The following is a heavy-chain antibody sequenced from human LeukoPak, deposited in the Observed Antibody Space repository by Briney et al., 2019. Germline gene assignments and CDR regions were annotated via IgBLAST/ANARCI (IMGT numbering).Heavy chain of an antibody. CDR1: GFTFDDYA. D-gene: IGHD6-19*01. Sequence: PGRSLRLSCAASGFTFDDYAMHWVRQAPGKGLEWVSGISWNSGSIGYADSVKGRFTISRDNAKNSLYLQMNSLRAEDTALYYCAKDGAAVARSFDYWGQGTLATVSS. CDR2: ISWNSGSI. CDR3: AKDGAAVARSFDY. V-gene: IGHV3-9*01. J-gene: IGHJ4*02.